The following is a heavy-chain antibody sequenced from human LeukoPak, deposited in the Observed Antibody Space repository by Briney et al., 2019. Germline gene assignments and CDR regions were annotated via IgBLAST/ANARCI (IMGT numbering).Heavy chain of an antibody. CDR3: ARLIAAAGDV. V-gene: IGHV4-34*01. CDR1: GGSFSGYY. D-gene: IGHD6-13*01. CDR2: INHSGST. Sequence: SETLSLTCAVYGGSFSGYYWSWIRQPPGKGLEWIGEINHSGSTNYNPSLKSRVTISVDTSKNQFSLKLSSVTAADTAVYYCARLIAAAGDVWGLGTMVTVSS. J-gene: IGHJ3*01.